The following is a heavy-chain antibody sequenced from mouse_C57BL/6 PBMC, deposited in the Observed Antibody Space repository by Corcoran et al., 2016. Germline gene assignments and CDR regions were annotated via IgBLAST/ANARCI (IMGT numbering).Heavy chain of an antibody. D-gene: IGHD1-1*01. CDR2: IYPGDGDT. V-gene: IGHV1-80*01. J-gene: IGHJ4*01. CDR1: GYAFSSYW. CDR3: ATYGSSGAMDY. Sequence: QVQLQQSGAELVKPGASVKISCKASGYAFSSYWMNWVKQRPGKGLEWIGQIYPGDGDTNYNGKFKGKATLTADKSSSTAYMQFSSLTSEDSAVYFCATYGSSGAMDYWGQGTSVTVSS.